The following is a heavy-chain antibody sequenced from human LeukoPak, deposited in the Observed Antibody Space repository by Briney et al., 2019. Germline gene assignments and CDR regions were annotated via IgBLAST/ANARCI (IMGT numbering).Heavy chain of an antibody. J-gene: IGHJ4*02. CDR2: INAGNGNT. V-gene: IGHV1-3*03. D-gene: IGHD6-6*01. CDR3: ARASPGSLAATLDY. CDR1: GYTFTSYA. Sequence: ASVKVSCKASGYTFTSYAMHWVRQAPGQRLEWMGWINAGNGNTKYSQEFQGRVTITRDTSASTAYMELSSLRSEDMAVYYCARASPGSLAATLDYWGQGTLVTVSS.